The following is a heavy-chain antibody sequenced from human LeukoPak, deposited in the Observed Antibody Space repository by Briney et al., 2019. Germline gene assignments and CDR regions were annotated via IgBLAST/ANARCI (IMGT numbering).Heavy chain of an antibody. CDR2: IIPIFGTA. V-gene: IGHV1-69*05. J-gene: IGHJ4*02. CDR1: GGTFSSYA. CDR3: ARARYDFWSGRHQSGYQD. Sequence: SVKVSCKASGGTFSSYAISWVRQAPGQGLEWMGGIIPIFGTANYAQKFQGRITITTDESTSTAYMELSSLRSEDTAVYCCARARYDFWSGRHQSGYQDWGQGTLVTVSS. D-gene: IGHD3-3*01.